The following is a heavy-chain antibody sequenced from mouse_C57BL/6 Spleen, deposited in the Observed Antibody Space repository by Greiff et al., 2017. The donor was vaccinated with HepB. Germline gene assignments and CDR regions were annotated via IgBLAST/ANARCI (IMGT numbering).Heavy chain of an antibody. V-gene: IGHV5-17*01. J-gene: IGHJ2*01. D-gene: IGHD1-1*01. CDR3: ARGDYYGSSPLFDY. Sequence: EVKLQESGGGLVKPGGSLKLSCAASGFTFSDYGMHWVRQAPEKGLEWVAYISSGSSTIYYADTVKGRFTISRDNAKNTLFLQMTSLRSEDTAMYYCARGDYYGSSPLFDYWGQGTTLTVSS. CDR1: GFTFSDYG. CDR2: ISSGSSTI.